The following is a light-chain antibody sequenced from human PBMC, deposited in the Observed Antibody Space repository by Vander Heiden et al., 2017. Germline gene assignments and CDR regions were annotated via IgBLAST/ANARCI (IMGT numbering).Light chain of an antibody. CDR2: AAS. Sequence: DIQLTQSPAFLSASAGDRVTITCRASQDISNYLAWYQQKPGKAPKLLIFAASTLQSGVPSRFSGSGAGTEFTLTLSSLLPEDFATYYCQQVNSYPLTFGGGTKVEIK. J-gene: IGKJ4*01. V-gene: IGKV1-9*01. CDR1: QDISNY. CDR3: QQVNSYPLT.